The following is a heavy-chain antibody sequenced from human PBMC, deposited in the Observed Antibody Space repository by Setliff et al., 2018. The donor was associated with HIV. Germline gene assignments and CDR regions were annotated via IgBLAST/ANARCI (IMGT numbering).Heavy chain of an antibody. J-gene: IGHJ5*02. D-gene: IGHD3-22*01. CDR3: ASRIYYYDSNNFLREEGFDP. CDR2: IYYSGST. V-gene: IGHV4-59*08. CDR1: GGSISSHY. Sequence: SETLSLTCTVSGGSISSHYWSWIRQPPGKGLEWIGSIYYSGSTNYNPSLRSPAAISVDTSKNQFSLKLTSVTAADTAVYYCASRIYYYDSNNFLREEGFDPWGQGTLVTVSS.